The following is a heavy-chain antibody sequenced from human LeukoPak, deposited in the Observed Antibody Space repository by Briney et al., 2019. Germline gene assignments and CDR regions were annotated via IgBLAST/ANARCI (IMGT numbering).Heavy chain of an antibody. CDR1: GGSISSYY. CDR2: IYYSGST. J-gene: IGHJ5*02. V-gene: IGHV4-59*08. D-gene: IGHD3-22*01. Sequence: SETLSLTCTVSGGSISSYYWSWIRRPPGKGLEWIGYIYYSGSTYYNPSLRSRVTISVDTSKNQFSLKLSSVTAADTAVYYCARQKKYYYDSRGTGWFDPWGQGTLVTVSS. CDR3: ARQKKYYYDSRGTGWFDP.